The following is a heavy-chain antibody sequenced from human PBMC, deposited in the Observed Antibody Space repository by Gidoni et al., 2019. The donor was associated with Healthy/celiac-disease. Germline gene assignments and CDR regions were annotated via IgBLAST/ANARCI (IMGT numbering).Heavy chain of an antibody. D-gene: IGHD3-16*02. CDR3: TTEAYDYVWGSYRSYYFDY. V-gene: IGHV3-15*07. J-gene: IGHJ4*02. CDR2: IKSKTDGGTT. CDR1: GFTFSNAW. Sequence: EVQLVESGGGLVKPGGSLRLSCAASGFTFSNAWMNWVRQAPGKGLEWVGRIKSKTDGGTTDYAAPVKGRFTISRDDSKNMLYLQMNSLKTEDTAVYYCTTEAYDYVWGSYRSYYFDYWGQGTLVTVSS.